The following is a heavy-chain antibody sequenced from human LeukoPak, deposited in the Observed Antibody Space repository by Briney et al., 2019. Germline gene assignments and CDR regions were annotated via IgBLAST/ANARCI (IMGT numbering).Heavy chain of an antibody. CDR3: ARGDSSSGIDY. CDR2: IYYSGST. D-gene: IGHD6-6*01. CDR1: NFSISSGYY. J-gene: IGHJ4*02. Sequence: SETLSLTCTVSNFSISSGYYWGWIRQPPGKGLEWIGSIYYSGSTSYNPSLKSRVTISVETSKNQFSLKLSSVTAADTAVYYCARGDSSSGIDYWGQGTLVTVSS. V-gene: IGHV4-38-2*02.